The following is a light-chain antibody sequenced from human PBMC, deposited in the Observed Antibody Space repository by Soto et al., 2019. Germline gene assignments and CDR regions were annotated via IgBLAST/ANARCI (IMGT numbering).Light chain of an antibody. CDR3: SSYTSSSSDYV. V-gene: IGLV2-14*01. CDR2: EVS. Sequence: QSALTQPASVSGSPGQSITISCTGTSSDVGGYNYVSWYQQHPGKAPKLMIYEVSNRPSGVSNPFSGSKSGNTASLTISGLQAEDEADYYCSSYTSSSSDYVFGTGTKLTVL. CDR1: SSDVGGYNY. J-gene: IGLJ1*01.